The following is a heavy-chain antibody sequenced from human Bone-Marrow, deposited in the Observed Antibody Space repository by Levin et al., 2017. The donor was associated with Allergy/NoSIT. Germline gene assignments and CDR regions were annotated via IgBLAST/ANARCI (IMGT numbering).Heavy chain of an antibody. D-gene: IGHD1-26*01. CDR3: TKDIMPGGADV. V-gene: IGHV3-9*02. CDR1: GFTSDDHG. CDR2: IIWNTGNT. Sequence: GGSLRLSCVVSGFTSDDHGVHWVRQAPGKGLEWVSGIIWNTGNTGYADSVKGRFTMSRDNAKKSLYLQLNSLRVEDTALYYCTKDIMPGGADVWGQGTTVTVSS. J-gene: IGHJ6*02.